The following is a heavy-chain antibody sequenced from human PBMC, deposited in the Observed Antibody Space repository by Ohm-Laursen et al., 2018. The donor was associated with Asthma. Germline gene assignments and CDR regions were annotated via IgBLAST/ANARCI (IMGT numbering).Heavy chain of an antibody. CDR2: ITSDGSWT. J-gene: IGHJ3*02. V-gene: IGHV3-30-3*01. CDR1: GFTFSTYA. Sequence: SLRLSCTASGFTFSTYAMHWVRQAPGKGLEWVSIITSDGSWTSYADSVKGRFTISRDNSKNTLYMQMNSLRAEDTAVYYCARRDFSGGDPSAAFDIWGQGQWSPSLQ. D-gene: IGHD2-21*02. CDR3: ARRDFSGGDPSAAFDI.